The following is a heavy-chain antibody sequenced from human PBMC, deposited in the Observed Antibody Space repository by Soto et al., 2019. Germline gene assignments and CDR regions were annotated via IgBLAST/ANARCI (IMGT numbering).Heavy chain of an antibody. CDR3: ARDARGSGGSSRWFDP. CDR1: GGTFSSYT. J-gene: IGHJ5*02. CDR2: IIPILGIA. V-gene: IGHV1-69*04. D-gene: IGHD2-15*01. Sequence: SVKVSCKASGGTFSSYTISWVRQAPGQGLEWMGRIIPILGIANYAQKFQGRVTITADKSTSTAYMELSSLRSEDTAVYYCARDARGSGGSSRWFDPWGQGTLVTVSS.